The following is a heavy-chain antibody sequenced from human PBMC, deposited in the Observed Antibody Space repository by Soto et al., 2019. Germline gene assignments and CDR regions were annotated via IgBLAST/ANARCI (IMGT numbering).Heavy chain of an antibody. V-gene: IGHV4-34*01. Sequence: PSETLSLTCAVYGGSFSGYYWSWIRQPPGKGLEWIGEINHSGSTNYNPSLKSRVTISVDTSKNQFSLKLSSVTAADTAVYYCARGMYSSSWYTYYYGMDVWGQGTTVT. J-gene: IGHJ6*02. CDR3: ARGMYSSSWYTYYYGMDV. CDR2: INHSGST. CDR1: GGSFSGYY. D-gene: IGHD6-13*01.